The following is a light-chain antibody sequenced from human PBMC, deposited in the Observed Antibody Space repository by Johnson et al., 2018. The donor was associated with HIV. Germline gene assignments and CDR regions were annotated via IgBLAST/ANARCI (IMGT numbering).Light chain of an antibody. J-gene: IGLJ1*01. Sequence: QSVLTQPPSVSGAPGQRVTISCTGSSSNIGAGYDVHWYQQLPGTAPKLLIYGNNNRPSGVPDRFSGSKSGTSATLGITGLQTGDEADYYFGTWDNSVSPGGVFGPGTKLLVL. CDR3: GTWDNSVSPGGV. CDR1: SSNIGAGYD. V-gene: IGLV1-50*01. CDR2: GNN.